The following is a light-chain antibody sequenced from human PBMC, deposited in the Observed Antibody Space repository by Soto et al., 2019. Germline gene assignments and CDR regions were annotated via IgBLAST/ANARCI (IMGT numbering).Light chain of an antibody. CDR2: GAS. CDR1: QSVSNN. V-gene: IGKV3-15*01. J-gene: IGKJ1*01. Sequence: EIVLTQSPGTLSLSPGERATLSCRASQSVSNNYLAWYQQKPGQAPRLLIYGASTRATGVPDRFSGGGSGTDFTLTVTSLQSEDFGIYYCQQYTDWPTTFGRGTKVDI. CDR3: QQYTDWPTT.